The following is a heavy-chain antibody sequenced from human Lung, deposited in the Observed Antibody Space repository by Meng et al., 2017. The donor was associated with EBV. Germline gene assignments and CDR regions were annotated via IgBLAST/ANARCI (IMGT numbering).Heavy chain of an antibody. CDR2: LIPMSDAP. J-gene: IGHJ4*02. D-gene: IGHD3-10*01. CDR3: ASESGRGFTPDY. V-gene: IGHV1-69*01. CDR1: EYTFTDWC. Sequence: QVQRVQPGFGLKKPGASGKVSCKASEYTFTDWCIYWVRQAPGQGLEWMGGLIPMSDAPHYAQKFRGRVTITADESTSTHYMDLSGLRSEDTAVYYCASESGRGFTPDYWGQGTLVTVSS.